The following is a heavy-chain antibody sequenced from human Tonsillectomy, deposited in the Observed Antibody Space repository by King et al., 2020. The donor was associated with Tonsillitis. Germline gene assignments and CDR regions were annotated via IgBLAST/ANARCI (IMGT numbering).Heavy chain of an antibody. Sequence: VQLVESGAEVKKPGASVKVSCKASGYTFGDHFMHWVRQAPGQGLEWMGWSNPNSGGRHYAQKFQGRVTMTRETSISTAYMELSSLRSDDTAMYYCARDSGTFPDYWGQGTLVTVSS. D-gene: IGHD1-26*01. V-gene: IGHV1-2*02. CDR2: SNPNSGGR. CDR3: ARDSGTFPDY. CDR1: GYTFGDHF. J-gene: IGHJ4*02.